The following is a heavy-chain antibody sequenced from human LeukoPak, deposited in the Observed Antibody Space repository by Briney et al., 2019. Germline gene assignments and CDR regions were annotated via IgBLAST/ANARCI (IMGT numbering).Heavy chain of an antibody. CDR1: GFTFSSYS. V-gene: IGHV3-48*04. CDR2: ISSSGSTI. CDR3: ARERLQRITIFGVVTSEFDY. Sequence: GGSLTLSCPASGFTFSSYSMNWVRQAPGKGLEWVSYISSSGSTIYYADSVKGRFTISRDNAKNSLYLQMNSLRAEDTAVYYCARERLQRITIFGVVTSEFDYWGQGTLVTVPS. D-gene: IGHD3-3*01. J-gene: IGHJ4*02.